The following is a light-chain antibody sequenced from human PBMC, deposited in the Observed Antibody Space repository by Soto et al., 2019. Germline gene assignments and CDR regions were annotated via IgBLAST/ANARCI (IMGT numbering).Light chain of an antibody. J-gene: IGLJ3*02. CDR2: ENH. Sequence: LTQPHSVSESPGKTVTISCTRSSGSIASNYVQWYQQRPGSAPTTVIYENHQRPSGVPDRFSGSIDSSSNSASLTISGLKTEDEADYYCQSYDSSNQVFGGGTKLTVL. CDR1: SGSIASNY. V-gene: IGLV6-57*04. CDR3: QSYDSSNQV.